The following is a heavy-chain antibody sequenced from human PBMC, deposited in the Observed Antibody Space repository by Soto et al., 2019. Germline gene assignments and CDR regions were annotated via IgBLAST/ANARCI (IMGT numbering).Heavy chain of an antibody. D-gene: IGHD3-22*01. CDR2: IKSKTDGGTT. CDR3: TTGRDYYDSSGYGVWFDP. V-gene: IGHV3-15*01. J-gene: IGHJ5*02. CDR1: GFTFINAW. Sequence: GSLRLSCAASGFTFINAWMSWVLHAPGKGLEWVGRIKSKTDGGTTDYAAPLKGRFTISRDDSKNTLYLQMNSLKTEDTAVYYCTTGRDYYDSSGYGVWFDPWGQGTLVTVSS.